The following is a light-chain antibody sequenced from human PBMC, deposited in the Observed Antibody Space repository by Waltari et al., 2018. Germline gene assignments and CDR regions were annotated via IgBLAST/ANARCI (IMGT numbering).Light chain of an antibody. Sequence: QAVVTQEPSLTVSPGGTVTLTCGSSTGTVTSGHYPYWFQQKPGQAPRTLIYDTTDKPAWTPARFSGSLLGGKAALTLSGAQPEDEAEYYCLLSYTGFGAVFGGGTQLTVL. CDR1: TGTVTSGHY. CDR3: LLSYTGFGAV. V-gene: IGLV7-46*01. CDR2: DTT. J-gene: IGLJ7*01.